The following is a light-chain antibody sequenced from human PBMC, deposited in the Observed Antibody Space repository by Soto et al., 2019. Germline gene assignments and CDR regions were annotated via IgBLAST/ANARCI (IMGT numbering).Light chain of an antibody. CDR3: QQYNSSSKT. V-gene: IGKV1-5*03. Sequence: DIQMTQSPSTLPASVGDRVAITCRASQSIRSWLAWYQQTPGKAPKLLIYKASSLESGVHSRFSGSGSGTEFTLTISSLQPDDFATYYCQQYNSSSKTFGQGTKVEI. CDR2: KAS. J-gene: IGKJ1*01. CDR1: QSIRSW.